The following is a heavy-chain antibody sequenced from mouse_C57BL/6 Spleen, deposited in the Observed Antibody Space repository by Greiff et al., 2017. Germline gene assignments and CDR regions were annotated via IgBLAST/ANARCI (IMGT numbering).Heavy chain of an antibody. Sequence: QVQLQQPGAELVMPGASVKLSCKASGYTFTSYWMHWVKQRPGQGLEWIGEIDPSDSYTNYNQKFKGKSTLTVDKSSSTAYMQLSSLTSEDSAVYYCARRTYYGSSFDYWGQGTTLTVSS. J-gene: IGHJ2*01. V-gene: IGHV1-69*01. D-gene: IGHD1-1*01. CDR1: GYTFTSYW. CDR3: ARRTYYGSSFDY. CDR2: IDPSDSYT.